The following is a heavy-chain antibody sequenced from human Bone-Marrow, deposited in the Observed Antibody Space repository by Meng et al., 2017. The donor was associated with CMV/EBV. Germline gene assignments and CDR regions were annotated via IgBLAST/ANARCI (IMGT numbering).Heavy chain of an antibody. D-gene: IGHD3-3*01. CDR3: ARGGITIFGVVIMGSLDY. CDR2: MNPNSGNT. CDR1: GYTFTSYD. J-gene: IGHJ4*02. V-gene: IGHV1-8*01. Sequence: ASVKVSCKASGYTFTSYDINWVRQATGQGLEWMGWMNPNSGNTGYAQKFQGRVTMTRNTSISTAYMELSSLRSEDTAVYYCARGGITIFGVVIMGSLDYWGQGTLVTVSS.